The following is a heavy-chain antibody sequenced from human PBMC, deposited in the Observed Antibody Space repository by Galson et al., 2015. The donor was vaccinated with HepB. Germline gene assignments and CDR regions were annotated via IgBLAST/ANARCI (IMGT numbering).Heavy chain of an antibody. Sequence: SLRLSCAASGFNFGGSAIHWVRQASGKGPEWVGRIRTKANNYATSYVPSLKGRFTISRDDSKNLAYLHMRSLRTDDTAVYYCVRSGDFSGYSSRWGQGTLVTVSS. J-gene: IGHJ4*02. CDR1: GFNFGGSA. CDR3: VRSGDFSGYSSR. D-gene: IGHD6-13*01. CDR2: IRTKANNYAT. V-gene: IGHV3-73*01.